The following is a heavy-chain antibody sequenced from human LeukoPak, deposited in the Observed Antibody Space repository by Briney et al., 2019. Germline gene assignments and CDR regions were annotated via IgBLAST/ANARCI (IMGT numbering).Heavy chain of an antibody. J-gene: IGHJ4*02. CDR1: GYIFTKYD. V-gene: IGHV1-18*01. CDR3: ARETKDGVFFDY. Sequence: ASVKVSCKTSGYIFTKYDISWVRQAPGQGPEWMGWITPYNGNAQSAPKFEGRVTMTTDTSASTAYLELRGLKSDDTAVYYCARETKDGVFFDYWGQGTLVIVPS. D-gene: IGHD6-13*01. CDR2: ITPYNGNA.